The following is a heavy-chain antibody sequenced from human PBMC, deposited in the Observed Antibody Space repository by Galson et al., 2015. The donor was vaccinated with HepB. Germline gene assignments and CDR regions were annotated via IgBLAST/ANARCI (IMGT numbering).Heavy chain of an antibody. V-gene: IGHV3-7*01. J-gene: IGHJ4*02. D-gene: IGHD6-19*01. CDR3: AREGSGWSVDY. CDR1: GFTFSIYW. Sequence: SLRLSCAASGFTFSIYWMSWARQAPGKGLEWLANIKPDGSEKYYVDSVKGRFTISRDNAKNSLYLQMNSLRAEDTAVYYCAREGSGWSVDYWGQGTLVTVSS. CDR2: IKPDGSEK.